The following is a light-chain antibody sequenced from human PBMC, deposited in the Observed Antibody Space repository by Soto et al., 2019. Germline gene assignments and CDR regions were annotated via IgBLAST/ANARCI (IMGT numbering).Light chain of an antibody. CDR3: SSYAGSSNV. CDR2: EVN. Sequence: QSALTQPPSASGSPGQSVAISCTGTISDVGGYNYVSWYQQHPGKAPKLMIYEVNKRPSGVPDRFSGSKSGNTASLTVSGLQAEDEADYYCSSYAGSSNVFGTGTKATVL. CDR1: ISDVGGYNY. V-gene: IGLV2-8*01. J-gene: IGLJ1*01.